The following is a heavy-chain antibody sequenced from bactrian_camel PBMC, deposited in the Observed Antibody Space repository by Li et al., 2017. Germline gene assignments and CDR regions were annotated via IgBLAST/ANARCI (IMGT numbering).Heavy chain of an antibody. CDR2: ITRASSI. D-gene: IGHD2*01. Sequence: QLVESGGGSVQTGGSLRLSCKVSGHSRGSNCVGWYRLPPGRAPAERERVAAITRASSISYADSVKGRFTISRDNAKNTVYQQLSNVKSEDTALYYCATGGTWYFSWSDYWGQGTQVTVS. CDR1: GHSRGSNC. CDR3: ATGGTWYFSWSDY. J-gene: IGHJ4*01. V-gene: IGHV3S53*01.